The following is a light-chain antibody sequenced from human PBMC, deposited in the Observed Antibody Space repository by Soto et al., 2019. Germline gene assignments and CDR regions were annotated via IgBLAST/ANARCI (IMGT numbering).Light chain of an antibody. CDR3: QQYAYWPVT. Sequence: EVMMTQFPDTVSVTPGETVTLSCGASQSVRTNLAWYQQRPGQAPRLLIHYSSTRASDIPARFSGSGSGTNFTLAISSLQSEDFAVYYCQQYAYWPVTFGQGTKVEIK. J-gene: IGKJ1*01. V-gene: IGKV3D-15*01. CDR1: QSVRTN. CDR2: YSS.